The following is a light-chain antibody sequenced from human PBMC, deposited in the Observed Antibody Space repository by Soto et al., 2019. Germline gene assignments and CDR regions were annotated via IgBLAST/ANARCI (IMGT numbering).Light chain of an antibody. CDR3: QSYDSGLSGRV. J-gene: IGLJ3*02. Sequence: QSVLTQPPSVSGAPGQRVTISCTGSSSNIGAGYDVHWYQQLPGTAPKLLIYDNSNRPSGVPDRFSGSKSVTSASLTITGLQAEDEADYYCQSYDSGLSGRVFGGGTQLTVL. CDR1: SSNIGAGYD. CDR2: DNS. V-gene: IGLV1-40*01.